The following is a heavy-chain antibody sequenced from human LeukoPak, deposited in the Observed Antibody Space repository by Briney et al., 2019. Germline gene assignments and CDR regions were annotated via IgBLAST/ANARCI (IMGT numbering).Heavy chain of an antibody. CDR2: INHSGST. D-gene: IGHD5-18*01. CDR1: GGSFSGYY. CDR3: ARSGYSYGYAPFDY. V-gene: IGHV4-34*01. Sequence: SETLSLTCAVYGGSFSGYYWSWIRQPPGKGLEWIGEINHSGSTYYNPSLKSRVTISVDTSKNQFSLKLSSVTAADTAVYYCARSGYSYGYAPFDYWGQGTLVTVSS. J-gene: IGHJ4*02.